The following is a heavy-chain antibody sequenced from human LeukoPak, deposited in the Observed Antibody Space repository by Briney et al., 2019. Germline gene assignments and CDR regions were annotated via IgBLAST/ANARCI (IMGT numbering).Heavy chain of an antibody. D-gene: IGHD3-10*01. CDR1: GGSISSSSYY. CDR3: ARPLVRNRRYYYYGMDV. V-gene: IGHV4-39*07. Sequence: SETLSLTCTVSGGSISSSSYYWGWIRQPPGKGLEWIGSIYYSGSTYYNPSLKSRVTISVDTSKNQFSLKLSSVTAADTAVYYCARPLVRNRRYYYYGMDVWGQGTTVTVSS. CDR2: IYYSGST. J-gene: IGHJ6*02.